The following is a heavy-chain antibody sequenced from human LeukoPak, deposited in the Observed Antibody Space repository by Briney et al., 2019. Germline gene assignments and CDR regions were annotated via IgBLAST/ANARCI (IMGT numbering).Heavy chain of an antibody. Sequence: GGSLRLSCAASGFTVSSNYMSWVRQAPGKGLEWVSRVNTDGSSASYADSVKGRFTISRDNAKNTLYLQMNSLRAEDTAVYYCARGKSSLDYWGQGTLVTVSS. CDR1: GFTVSSNY. CDR3: ARGKSSLDY. V-gene: IGHV3-74*01. D-gene: IGHD1-26*01. J-gene: IGHJ4*02. CDR2: VNTDGSSA.